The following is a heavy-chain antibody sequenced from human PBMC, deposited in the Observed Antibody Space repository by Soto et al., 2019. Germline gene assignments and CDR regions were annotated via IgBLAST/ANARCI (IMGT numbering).Heavy chain of an antibody. J-gene: IGHJ3*02. V-gene: IGHV1-2*04. D-gene: IGHD3-22*01. CDR2: INPNSGGT. Sequence: GASVKVSCKASGYTFTGYYMHWVRQAPGQGLEWMGWINPNSGGTNYAQKFQGWVTMTRDTSISTAYMELSRLRSDDTAVYYCARGYYDSSGPGGREYDAFDIWGQGTMVTVSS. CDR3: ARGYYDSSGPGGREYDAFDI. CDR1: GYTFTGYY.